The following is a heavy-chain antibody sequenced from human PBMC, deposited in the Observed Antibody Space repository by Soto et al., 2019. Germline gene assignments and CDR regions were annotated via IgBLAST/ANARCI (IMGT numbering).Heavy chain of an antibody. D-gene: IGHD3-16*01. CDR2: INSDGSST. V-gene: IGHV3-74*01. CDR3: ARDPQGGAPLSSQSGWFDP. J-gene: IGHJ5*02. CDR1: GFTFSSYW. Sequence: GGSLRLSCAASGFTFSSYWMHWVRQAPGKGLVWVSRINSDGSSTSYADSVKGRFTISRDNAKNTLYLQMNSLRAEDTAVYYCARDPQGGAPLSSQSGWFDPWGQGTLVTVSS.